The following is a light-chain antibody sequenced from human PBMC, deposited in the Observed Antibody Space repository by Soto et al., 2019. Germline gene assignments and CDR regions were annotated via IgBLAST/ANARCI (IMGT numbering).Light chain of an antibody. CDR1: QSVSSN. CDR2: GTS. V-gene: IGKV3-15*01. CDR3: QQYGSSPPWT. J-gene: IGKJ1*01. Sequence: EIVMTQSPATLSVSQGERATLSCRASQSVSSNLAWYQQKPGQAPRLLIYGTSTRATGIPARFSGSGSGTEFTLTISSLQSEDFAVYYCQQYGSSPPWTFGQGTKVDIK.